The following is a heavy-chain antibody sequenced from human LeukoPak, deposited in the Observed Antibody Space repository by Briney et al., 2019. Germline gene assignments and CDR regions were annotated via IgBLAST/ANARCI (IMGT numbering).Heavy chain of an antibody. D-gene: IGHD5-12*01. J-gene: IGHJ4*02. CDR2: IYPGDSDT. V-gene: IGHV5-51*01. Sequence: IYPGDSDTRYSPSFQGQVTISADKSISTAYLQWSSLKASDTAMYYCARQGYSGYDPYYFDYWGQGTLVTVSS. CDR3: ARQGYSGYDPYYFDY.